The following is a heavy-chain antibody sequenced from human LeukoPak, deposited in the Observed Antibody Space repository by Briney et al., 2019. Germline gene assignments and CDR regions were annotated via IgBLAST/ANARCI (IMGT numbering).Heavy chain of an antibody. Sequence: SETLSLTCTVSGGSISSSSYSWGWIRQPPGKGLEWIGSIYYSGSTYYNPSLKSRVTISVDTSKNQFSLKLSSVTAADTAVYYCARQVLITIFGVVIIRYFDLWGRGTLVTVSS. CDR1: GGSISSSSYS. CDR2: IYYSGST. V-gene: IGHV4-39*01. CDR3: ARQVLITIFGVVIIRYFDL. J-gene: IGHJ2*01. D-gene: IGHD3-3*01.